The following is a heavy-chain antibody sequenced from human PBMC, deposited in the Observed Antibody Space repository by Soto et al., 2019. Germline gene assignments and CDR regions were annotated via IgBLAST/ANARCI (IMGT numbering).Heavy chain of an antibody. D-gene: IGHD6-6*01. J-gene: IGHJ4*02. CDR2: IKQDGSEK. V-gene: IGHV3-7*01. CDR1: GFTFTTYW. CDR3: ARIGYSSSSFDY. Sequence: GGSLRLSCAASGFTFTTYWMSWVRQAPGKGLEWVANIKQDGSEKHYVDSLKGRFTISRDNAKKSLYLQMNSPRAEDTAVYYCARIGYSSSSFDYWGQGTLVTVSS.